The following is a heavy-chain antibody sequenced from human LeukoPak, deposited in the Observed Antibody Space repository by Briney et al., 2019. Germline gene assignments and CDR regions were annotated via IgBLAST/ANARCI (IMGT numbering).Heavy chain of an antibody. J-gene: IGHJ6*03. CDR1: GGSISGYY. V-gene: IGHV4-59*12. D-gene: IGHD5-18*01. Sequence: SETLSLTCTVSGGSISGYYWNWIRQPPGKGLEWIGYIYYSGNTNYDPSLKSRVTISVDTSKNQFSLKLSSVTAADTAVYYCARDRPRLRGYSYGYYYYMDVWGKGTTVTVSS. CDR3: ARDRPRLRGYSYGYYYYMDV. CDR2: IYYSGNT.